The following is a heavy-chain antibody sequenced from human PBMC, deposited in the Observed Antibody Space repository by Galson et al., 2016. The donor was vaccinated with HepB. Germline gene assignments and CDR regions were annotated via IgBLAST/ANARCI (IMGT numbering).Heavy chain of an antibody. CDR2: IYWNDDK. V-gene: IGHV2-5*01. D-gene: IGHD3-10*01. Sequence: ALVKPTQTLTLTCTFSGFSLTTPGVGVGWIRHSPGKALEWLALIYWNDDKRYSPSLKSRLTITKDTSKNQVVLTLTNMDPVDTATYYCAHRRTSADYGSGKDHYFDYWGQGTLVTVSS. J-gene: IGHJ4*02. CDR1: GFSLTTPGVG. CDR3: AHRRTSADYGSGKDHYFDY.